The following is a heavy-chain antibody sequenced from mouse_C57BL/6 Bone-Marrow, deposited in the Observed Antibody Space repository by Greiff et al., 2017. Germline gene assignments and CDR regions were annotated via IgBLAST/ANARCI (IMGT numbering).Heavy chain of an antibody. D-gene: IGHD1-1*01. V-gene: IGHV1-63*01. CDR1: GYTFTNYW. Sequence: LVESGAELVRPGTSVKMSCKASGYTFTNYWIGWAKQRPGHGLEWIGDIYPGGGYTNYNEKFKGKATLTADKSSSTAYMQFSSLTSEDSAIYYCARGAVVAPYAMDYWGQGTSVTVSS. CDR3: ARGAVVAPYAMDY. J-gene: IGHJ4*01. CDR2: IYPGGGYT.